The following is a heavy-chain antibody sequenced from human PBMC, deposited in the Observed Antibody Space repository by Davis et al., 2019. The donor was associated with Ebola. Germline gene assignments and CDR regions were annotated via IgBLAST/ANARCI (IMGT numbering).Heavy chain of an antibody. J-gene: IGHJ4*02. CDR1: GFTFSSYA. V-gene: IGHV3-64*01. D-gene: IGHD2-8*01. CDR3: ARTLLYVGVCYFDY. Sequence: GESLKISCAASGFTFSSYAMHWVRQAPGKGLEYVSAISSNGGSTYYANSVKGRFTISRDNAKNSLYLQMNSLRAEDTAVYYCARTLLYVGVCYFDYWGQGTLVTVSS. CDR2: ISSNGGST.